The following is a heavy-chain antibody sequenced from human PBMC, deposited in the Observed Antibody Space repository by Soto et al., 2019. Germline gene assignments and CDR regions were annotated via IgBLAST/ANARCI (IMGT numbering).Heavy chain of an antibody. CDR1: AFTFSSYW. Sequence: GGSLRLSCTTSAFTFSSYWMTWVRQAPGKGLEWVANISPDGSAKHYADPVRGRFTISRDNTRNSLYLQMNYLRAEDTAVYHCARDFYASGSHDYWGPGTLV. CDR3: ARDFYASGSHDY. J-gene: IGHJ4*02. CDR2: ISPDGSAK. D-gene: IGHD3-10*01. V-gene: IGHV3-7*03.